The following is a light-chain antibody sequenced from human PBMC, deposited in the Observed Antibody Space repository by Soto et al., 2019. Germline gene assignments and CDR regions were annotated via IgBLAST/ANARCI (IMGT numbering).Light chain of an antibody. V-gene: IGKV3-20*01. CDR3: QQYGSSPRT. J-gene: IGKJ1*01. CDR2: GAS. Sequence: EIVLTQSPGTLSLTPGERATLSCRASQSVSSGYLAWYQQKPGQAPRLLIYGASSRATGIPDRSSGSGSGTDFTLTISRLEPEDFAVYYCQQYGSSPRTFGQGSKVDIK. CDR1: QSVSSGY.